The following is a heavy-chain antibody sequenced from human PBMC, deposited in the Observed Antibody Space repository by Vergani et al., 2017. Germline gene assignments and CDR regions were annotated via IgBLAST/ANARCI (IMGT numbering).Heavy chain of an antibody. CDR3: AREYDSSGYYHPFDY. CDR1: GGSISSGGYY. V-gene: IGHV4-31*03. D-gene: IGHD3-22*01. J-gene: IGHJ4*02. Sequence: QVQLQESGPGLVKPSQTLSLTCTVSGGSISSGGYYWSWLRQHPGKGLEWIGYIYYSGSTYYNPSLKSRVTISVDTSKNQFSLKLSSVTAADTAVYYCAREYDSSGYYHPFDYWGQGTLVTVSS. CDR2: IYYSGST.